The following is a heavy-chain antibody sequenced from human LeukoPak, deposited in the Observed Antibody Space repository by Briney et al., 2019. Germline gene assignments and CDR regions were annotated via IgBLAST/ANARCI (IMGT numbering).Heavy chain of an antibody. Sequence: GSLRLSCAASGFTFSSYGMHWVRQPPGKGLEWIGEIYHSGSTNYNPSLKSRVTISVDKSKNQFSLKLSSVTAADTAVYYCARDRRRWGQGTLVTVSS. CDR1: GFTFSSYG. CDR2: IYHSGST. J-gene: IGHJ4*02. CDR3: ARDRRR. V-gene: IGHV4-4*02.